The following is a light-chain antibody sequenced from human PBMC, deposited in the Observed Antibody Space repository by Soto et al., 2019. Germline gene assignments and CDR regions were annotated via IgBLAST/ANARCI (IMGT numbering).Light chain of an antibody. CDR3: QQLNSYPRIT. CDR1: QGINNY. V-gene: IGKV1-9*01. CDR2: AAS. Sequence: DIQLTQSPSFLSASAGDRVTITCRASQGINNYLAWYQQKPGKAPKLLIYAASTLQSGVPSRFSGSGSGTEFTLTISSLQPEDFATYYCQQLNSYPRITFGQGTRLEIK. J-gene: IGKJ5*01.